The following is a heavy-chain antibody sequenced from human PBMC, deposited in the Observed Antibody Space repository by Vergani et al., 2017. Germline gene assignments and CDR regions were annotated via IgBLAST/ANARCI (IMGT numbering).Heavy chain of an antibody. Sequence: EVQLVESGGGIVKPGGSLRLSCVASGFSFRNAWMNWVRRTPGKGLEWVGRIISTFDRGTTGYAAAVKGRFTISRDDSKNTLFLQMNGLKTEDIGVYYCTTDPRYCGDGSCYWLRDHHYYGMDVWGQGTTVTVSS. V-gene: IGHV3-15*07. J-gene: IGHJ6*02. D-gene: IGHD2-21*01. CDR2: IISTFDRGTT. CDR3: TTDPRYCGDGSCYWLRDHHYYGMDV. CDR1: GFSFRNAW.